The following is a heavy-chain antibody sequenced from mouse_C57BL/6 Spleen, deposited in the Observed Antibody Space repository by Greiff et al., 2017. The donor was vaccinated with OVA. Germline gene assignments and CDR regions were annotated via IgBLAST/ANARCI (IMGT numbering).Heavy chain of an antibody. CDR1: GYTFTEYT. J-gene: IGHJ3*01. CDR3: ARREGYSSAWFAY. D-gene: IGHD2-12*01. CDR2: FYPGSGSI. V-gene: IGHV1-62-2*01. Sequence: VKLQESGAELVKPGASVKLSCKASGYTFTEYTIHWVKQRSGQGLEWIGWFYPGSGSIKYNEKFKDKATLTADKSSSTVYMVLSRLTSEDSAVYYCARREGYSSAWFAYWGQGTLVTVSA.